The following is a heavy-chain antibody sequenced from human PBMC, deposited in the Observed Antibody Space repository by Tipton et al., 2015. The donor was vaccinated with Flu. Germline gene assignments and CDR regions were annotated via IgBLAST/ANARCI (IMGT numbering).Heavy chain of an antibody. J-gene: IGHJ4*02. CDR3: ARDPSLGMPDYFDS. V-gene: IGHV4-61*08. Sequence: TLSLTCTVSGGSISSGDYYWSWIRQPPGMGLEWIGYIYNSQYTKYNPSLKSRVTISADASKKQFSLQLTSVTAADTAVYYCARDPSLGMPDYFDSWGQGTLVTATS. CDR2: IYNSQYT. D-gene: IGHD2-2*01. CDR1: GGSISSGDYY.